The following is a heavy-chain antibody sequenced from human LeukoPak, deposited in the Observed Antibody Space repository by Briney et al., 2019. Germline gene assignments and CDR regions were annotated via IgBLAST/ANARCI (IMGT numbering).Heavy chain of an antibody. V-gene: IGHV3-74*01. CDR3: AKGGYEYDSSGHNYFDY. Sequence: AGGSLRLSCAASGSGFTFNNYWMHWVPQAPGKGLVWVSRINADGSTTSYADSVRGRFTISRDNSKNTLSLQMNSLRVEDTAVYYCAKGGYEYDSSGHNYFDYWGQGTLVTVSS. CDR1: GSGFTFNNYW. CDR2: INADGSTT. J-gene: IGHJ4*02. D-gene: IGHD3-22*01.